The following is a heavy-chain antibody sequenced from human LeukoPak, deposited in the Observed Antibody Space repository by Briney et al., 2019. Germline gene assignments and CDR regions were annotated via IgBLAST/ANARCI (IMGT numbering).Heavy chain of an antibody. CDR3: AITRDGLRDYYYYMDV. Sequence: NPSETLSLTCTVSGGSISSYYWSWIRQPPGKGLEWIGYIYYSGSTNYNPSLKSRVTISVDTSKNQFSLKLSSVTAADTAVYYCAITRDGLRDYYYYMDVWGKGTTVTVYS. D-gene: IGHD5-24*01. V-gene: IGHV4-59*08. CDR1: GGSISSYY. CDR2: IYYSGST. J-gene: IGHJ6*03.